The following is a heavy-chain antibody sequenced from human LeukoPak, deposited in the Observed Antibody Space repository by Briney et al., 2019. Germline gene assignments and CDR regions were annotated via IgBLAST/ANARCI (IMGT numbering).Heavy chain of an antibody. Sequence: GSLRLSCAASGFTFSSYAMSWVRQAPGKGLEWVSGISGDGGSTYYADSVKGRFTISRDNAKNSLYLQMNSLRDEDTAVYYCAREGSGWTRFDYWGQGTLVTVSS. CDR2: ISGDGGST. V-gene: IGHV3-23*01. CDR3: AREGSGWTRFDY. CDR1: GFTFSSYA. D-gene: IGHD6-19*01. J-gene: IGHJ4*02.